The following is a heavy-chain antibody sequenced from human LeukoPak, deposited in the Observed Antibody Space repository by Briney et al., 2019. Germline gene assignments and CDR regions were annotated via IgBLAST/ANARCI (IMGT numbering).Heavy chain of an antibody. D-gene: IGHD6-19*01. Sequence: GGSLRLSCAASGFTSSSYAMSWVRQAPGKGLEWVSAISGSGGSTYYADSVKGRFTISRDNSKNTLYLQMNSLRAEDTAVYYCARESGRSGWYSVGYWGQGTLVTVSS. CDR2: ISGSGGST. CDR1: GFTSSSYA. V-gene: IGHV3-23*01. J-gene: IGHJ4*02. CDR3: ARESGRSGWYSVGY.